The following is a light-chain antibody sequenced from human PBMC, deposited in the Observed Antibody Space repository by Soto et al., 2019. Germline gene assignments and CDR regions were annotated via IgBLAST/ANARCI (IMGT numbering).Light chain of an antibody. Sequence: DIQMTQSPSTLSASVGDRVTITCRASQSISSWMAWYQQKPGKAPKLLIYKASSLESGVPSRFSGSGSGTEFTLTISSLQPDDFATYSCQQYNSYSPSTFGQGTTLEIK. CDR3: QQYNSYSPST. J-gene: IGKJ2*02. CDR2: KAS. CDR1: QSISSW. V-gene: IGKV1-5*03.